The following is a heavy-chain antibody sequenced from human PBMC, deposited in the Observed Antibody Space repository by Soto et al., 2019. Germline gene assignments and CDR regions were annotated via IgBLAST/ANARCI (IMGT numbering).Heavy chain of an antibody. CDR3: AKDLSLLWFGELLLDY. CDR1: GFTFSSYA. CDR2: ISGSGGST. V-gene: IGHV3-23*01. D-gene: IGHD3-10*01. Sequence: GGSLRLSCAASGFTFSSYAMSWVRQAPGKGLEWVSAISGSGGSTYYADSVKGRFTISRDNSKNTLYQQMNSLRAEDTAVYYCAKDLSLLWFGELLLDYWGQGTLVTVSS. J-gene: IGHJ4*02.